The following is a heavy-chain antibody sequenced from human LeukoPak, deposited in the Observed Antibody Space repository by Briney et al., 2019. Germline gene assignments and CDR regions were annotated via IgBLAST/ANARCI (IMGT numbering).Heavy chain of an antibody. CDR2: INHSGST. J-gene: IGHJ6*03. V-gene: IGHV4-34*01. CDR3: ASVRWELLPYYYYMDV. CDR1: GGTFSGYY. D-gene: IGHD1-26*01. Sequence: SETLSLTCAVYGGTFSGYYWSWIRQPPGKGLEWIGEINHSGSTNYNPSLKSRVTISVDTSKNQFSLKLSSVTAADTAVYYCASVRWELLPYYYYMDVWGKGTTVTVSS.